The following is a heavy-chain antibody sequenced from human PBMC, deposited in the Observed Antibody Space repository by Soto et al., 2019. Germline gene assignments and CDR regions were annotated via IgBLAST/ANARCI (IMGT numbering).Heavy chain of an antibody. CDR3: AKDSVTVTSPGNYYYGMDV. V-gene: IGHV3-23*01. D-gene: IGHD4-4*01. CDR2: ISGSGGST. Sequence: PGGSLRLSCAASGFTFSNYGMNWVRQAPGKWLEWVSTISGSGGSTYYADSVKGRFTISRDNSKNTLYLQMNSLRAEDTAVYYCAKDSVTVTSPGNYYYGMDVWGQGTTVTVSS. CDR1: GFTFSNYG. J-gene: IGHJ6*02.